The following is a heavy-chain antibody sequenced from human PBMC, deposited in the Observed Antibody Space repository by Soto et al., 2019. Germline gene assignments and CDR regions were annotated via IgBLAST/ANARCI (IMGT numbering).Heavy chain of an antibody. J-gene: IGHJ4*02. Sequence: GGSLRLSCAASGFTFSSDAMSWGRQAPGKGLEWVSAISGSGGSTYYADSVKGRFTISRDNSKNTLYLQMNGLRAEDTAVYYCAKDRAQLWAYYFDYWGQGTLVTVSS. CDR1: GFTFSSDA. CDR2: ISGSGGST. V-gene: IGHV3-23*01. CDR3: AKDRAQLWAYYFDY. D-gene: IGHD5-18*01.